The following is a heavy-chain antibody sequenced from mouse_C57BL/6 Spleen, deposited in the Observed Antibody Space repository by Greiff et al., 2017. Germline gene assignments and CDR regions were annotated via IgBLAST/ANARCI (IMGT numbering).Heavy chain of an antibody. CDR2: IDPSDSYT. CDR3: ARMSYGNYGD. V-gene: IGHV1-50*01. CDR1: GFTFTSYW. D-gene: IGHD2-1*01. J-gene: IGHJ2*01. Sequence: QVQLQQPGAELVKPGASVKLSCKASGFTFTSYWMQWVKQRPGQGLEWIGEIDPSDSYTNYNQKFKGKATLTVDTSSSTAYMQLSSLTSEDSAVYYCARMSYGNYGDWGQGTTLTVSS.